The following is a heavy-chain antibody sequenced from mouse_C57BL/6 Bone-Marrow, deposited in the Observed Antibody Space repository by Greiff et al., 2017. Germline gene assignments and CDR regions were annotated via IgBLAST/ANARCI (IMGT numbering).Heavy chain of an antibody. V-gene: IGHV3-6*01. J-gene: IGHJ2*01. CDR3: AREWDYFDY. CDR1: GYPITSGYY. Sequence: DVKLQESGPGLVKPSQSLSLTCSVTGYPITSGYYWNWIRQFPGNKLEWMGYISYDGSNNYNPSLKNRISITRDTSKNQFFLKLNSVTTEDTATYYCAREWDYFDYWGQGTTLTVSS. CDR2: ISYDGSN.